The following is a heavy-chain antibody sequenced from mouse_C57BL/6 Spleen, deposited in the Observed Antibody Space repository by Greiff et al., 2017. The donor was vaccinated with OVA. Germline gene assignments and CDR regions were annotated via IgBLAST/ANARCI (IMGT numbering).Heavy chain of an antibody. CDR1: GYTFTDHT. CDR3: ARSGGYYGSINY. Sequence: VQRVESDAELVKPGASVKISCTVSGYTFTDHTIHWMKQRPEQGLEWIGYIYPRDGSTKYNEKFKGKATLTADKSSSTAYMQLNSLTSEDSAVYFCARSGGYYGSINYWGQGTTLTVSS. D-gene: IGHD1-1*01. J-gene: IGHJ2*01. V-gene: IGHV1-78*01. CDR2: IYPRDGST.